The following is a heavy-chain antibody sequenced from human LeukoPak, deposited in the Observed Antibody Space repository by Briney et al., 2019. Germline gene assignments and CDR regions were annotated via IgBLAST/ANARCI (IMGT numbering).Heavy chain of an antibody. V-gene: IGHV3-74*01. Sequence: GGSLRLSCAASGFTFSGFWMHWVRQAPGKGLVWVSRINSDGSSTSYADSVKGRFTISRDNSKNTLYLQMNGLRAEDTAVYYCSRSAYYDGSGNYYDYWGQGTLVAVSS. CDR3: SRSAYYDGSGNYYDY. D-gene: IGHD3-22*01. CDR1: GFTFSGFW. J-gene: IGHJ4*02. CDR2: INSDGSST.